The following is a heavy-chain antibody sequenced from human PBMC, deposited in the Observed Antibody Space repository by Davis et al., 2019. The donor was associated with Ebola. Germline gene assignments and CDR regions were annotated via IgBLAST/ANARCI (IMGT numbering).Heavy chain of an antibody. CDR3: TTRLVHHFCY. CDR2: FSDGSRDT. J-gene: IGHJ4*02. CDR1: GVNSSSYI. V-gene: IGHV3-23*01. D-gene: IGHD3-9*01. Sequence: GESLKISCAASGVNSSSYIMTCLRHAPWTRLKWLPRFSDGSRDTHYADSVKGRFTISRDDSRSTVFLQMNALRAEYTALYYCTTRLVHHFCYWGRGNLVTVSS.